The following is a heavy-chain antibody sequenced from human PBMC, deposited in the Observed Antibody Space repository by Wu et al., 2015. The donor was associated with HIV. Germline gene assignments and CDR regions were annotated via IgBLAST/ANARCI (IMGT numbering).Heavy chain of an antibody. D-gene: IGHD3-3*01. CDR2: INPNSGGT. Sequence: QVQLVQSGAEVKKPGASVKVSCKASGYTFTGYYMHWVRQAPGQGLEWMGWINPNSGGTNYAQKFQGRVTMTRDTSISTAYMELSRLRSDDTAVYYCARKESVGDFWSGYWKDDYWGQGTLVTVSS. J-gene: IGHJ4*02. CDR3: ARKESVGDFWSGYWKDDY. V-gene: IGHV1-2*02. CDR1: GYTFTGYY.